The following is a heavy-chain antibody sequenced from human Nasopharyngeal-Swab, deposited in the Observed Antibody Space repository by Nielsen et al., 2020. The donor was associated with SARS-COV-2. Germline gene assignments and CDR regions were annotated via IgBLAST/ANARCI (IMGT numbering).Heavy chain of an antibody. J-gene: IGHJ4*02. CDR1: GFTFSSYS. V-gene: IGHV3-48*04. CDR3: ARDRGTYYYGSGSYPLDY. Sequence: GESLKISCAASGFTFSSYSMNWVRQAPGKGLEWVSYISSSSSTIYYADSVKGRFTISRDNAKNSLYLQMNSLRAEDTAVYYCARDRGTYYYGSGSYPLDYWGQGTLVTVSS. CDR2: ISSSSSTI. D-gene: IGHD3-10*01.